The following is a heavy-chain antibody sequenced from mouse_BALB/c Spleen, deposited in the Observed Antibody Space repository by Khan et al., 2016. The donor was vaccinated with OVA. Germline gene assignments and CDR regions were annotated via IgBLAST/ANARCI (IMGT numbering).Heavy chain of an antibody. CDR2: ISTYYGDA. V-gene: IGHV1S137*01. J-gene: IGHJ3*01. Sequence: QVQLKQSGAELVRPGVSVKISCKGSGYTFTDYAMHWVKQSHAKSLEWIGVISTYYGDANYNEKFKGKATMTVDKSSNTAYMELARLTSEDSATLYWTRSPTGVAYWGQGTLVTVS. CDR3: TRSPTGVAY. CDR1: GYTFTDYA.